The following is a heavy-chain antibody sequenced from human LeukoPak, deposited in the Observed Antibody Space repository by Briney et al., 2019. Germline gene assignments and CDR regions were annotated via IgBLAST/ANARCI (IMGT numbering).Heavy chain of an antibody. J-gene: IGHJ6*02. V-gene: IGHV1-18*01. CDR2: ISAYNGNT. CDR3: ARDSGYSSGWYVYYYYGMDV. Sequence: ASVKVSCKASGYTFTSYGISWVRQAPGQGLEWMGWISAYNGNTNYAQKLQGRVTMTTDTSTSTAYMELRSLRSDDTAVYYCARDSGYSSGWYVYYYYGMDVWGQGTTVTVSS. D-gene: IGHD6-19*01. CDR1: GYTFTSYG.